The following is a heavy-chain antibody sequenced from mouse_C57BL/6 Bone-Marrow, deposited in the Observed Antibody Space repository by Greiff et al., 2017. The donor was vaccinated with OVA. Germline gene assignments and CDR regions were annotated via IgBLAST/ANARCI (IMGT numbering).Heavy chain of an antibody. Sequence: QVQLKESGPGLVAPSQSLSITCTVSGFSLTSYGVDWVRQSPGKGLEWLGVIWGVGSTNYNSAIKSRLSISKDNSKSQVFLKMNSLQTDDTAMYYCARRIYYGPYAMDYWGQGTSVTVSS. CDR3: ARRIYYGPYAMDY. D-gene: IGHD2-1*01. V-gene: IGHV2-6*01. CDR2: IWGVGST. J-gene: IGHJ4*01. CDR1: GFSLTSYG.